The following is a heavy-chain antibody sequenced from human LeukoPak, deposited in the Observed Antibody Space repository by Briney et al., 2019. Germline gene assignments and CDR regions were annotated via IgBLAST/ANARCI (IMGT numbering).Heavy chain of an antibody. CDR2: ISGSGGST. J-gene: IGHJ3*02. CDR3: AKAPSSYSGYSPWGAFDI. Sequence: PGGSLRLSCAASGFTFSSYAMSWVRQAPGKGLEWVSAISGSGGSTYYADSVKGRFTISRDNSKNTLYLQMNSLRAEDTAVYYCAKAPSSYSGYSPWGAFDIWGQGTMVTVSS. V-gene: IGHV3-23*01. D-gene: IGHD3-22*01. CDR1: GFTFSSYA.